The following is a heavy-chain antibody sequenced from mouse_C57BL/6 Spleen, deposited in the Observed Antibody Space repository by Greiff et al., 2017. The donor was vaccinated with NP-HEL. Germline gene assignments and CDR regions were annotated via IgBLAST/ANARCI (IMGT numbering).Heavy chain of an antibody. D-gene: IGHD3-2*01. CDR1: GYTFTDYN. CDR3: ARRGRQGNYFDY. CDR2: INPNNGGT. J-gene: IGHJ2*01. V-gene: IGHV1-18*01. Sequence: VQLKESGPELVKPGASVKIPCKASGYTFTDYNMDWVKQSHGKSLEWIGDINPNNGGTIYNQKFKGKATLTVDKSSSTAYMELRSLTSEDTAVYYCARRGRQGNYFDYWGQGTTLTVSS.